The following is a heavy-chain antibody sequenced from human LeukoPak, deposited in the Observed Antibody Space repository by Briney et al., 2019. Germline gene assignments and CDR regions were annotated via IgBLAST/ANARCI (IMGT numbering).Heavy chain of an antibody. CDR3: ASDILTGLGHGY. J-gene: IGHJ4*02. CDR1: GGSISSSSYY. D-gene: IGHD3-9*01. CDR2: IYYSGST. V-gene: IGHV4-39*01. Sequence: SETLSLTCAVSGGSISSSSYYWGWIRQPPGKGLEWIGSIYYSGSTYYDPSLKSRVTISVDTSKNQFSLKLSSVTAADTAVYYCASDILTGLGHGYWGQGTLVTVSS.